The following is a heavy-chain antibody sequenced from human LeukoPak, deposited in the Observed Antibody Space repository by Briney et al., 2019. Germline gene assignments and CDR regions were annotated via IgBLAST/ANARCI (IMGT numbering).Heavy chain of an antibody. V-gene: IGHV1-18*01. Sequence: ASVKVSCKAIGYSLTSYGMNWVRQAPGQGLEWMGWISAYNGDTNYAQKLQGRVTMTTDTSTTTAYMVLRSLRSDDTAVYYCARDRITRKVVIDPEDAFDIWGQGTMVTVSS. CDR1: GYSLTSYG. CDR3: ARDRITRKVVIDPEDAFDI. CDR2: ISAYNGDT. D-gene: IGHD3-22*01. J-gene: IGHJ3*02.